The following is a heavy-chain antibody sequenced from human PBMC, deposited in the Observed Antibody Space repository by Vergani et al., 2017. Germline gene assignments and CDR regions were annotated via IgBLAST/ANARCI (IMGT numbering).Heavy chain of an antibody. CDR1: GYTFTSYG. CDR3: ARSEDDYGDYHSERDYGMDV. J-gene: IGHJ6*02. V-gene: IGHV1-18*01. Sequence: QVQLVQSGAEVKKPGASVKVSCKASGYTFTSYGISWVRQAPGQGLEWMGWISAYNGNTNYAQKLQGRVTMTTDTSTSTAYMELRSLRSDDTAVYYCARSEDDYGDYHSERDYGMDVWGQGTTVTVSS. D-gene: IGHD4-17*01. CDR2: ISAYNGNT.